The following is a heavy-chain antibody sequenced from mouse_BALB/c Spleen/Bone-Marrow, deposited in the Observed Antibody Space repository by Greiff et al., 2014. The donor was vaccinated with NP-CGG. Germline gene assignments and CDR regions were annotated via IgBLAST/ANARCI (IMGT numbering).Heavy chain of an antibody. CDR3: ARYNEHYAIDY. CDR2: IDPANGNT. V-gene: IGHV14-3*02. Sequence: EVQLQQSGAELVKPGASVKLSCTASGFNIKDTYMHWVKQRPEQGLEWIGRIDPANGNTKYDPKFQGKATITADSSSNTAYLQLSSLTSEDTAVYYCARYNEHYAIDYWGQGTSVTVSS. CDR1: GFNIKDTY. J-gene: IGHJ4*01.